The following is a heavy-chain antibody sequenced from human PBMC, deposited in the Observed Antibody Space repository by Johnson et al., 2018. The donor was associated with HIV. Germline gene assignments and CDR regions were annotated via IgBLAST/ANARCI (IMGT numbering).Heavy chain of an antibody. V-gene: IGHV3-33*08. CDR3: ARDPLLHGSTFDI. D-gene: IGHD3-10*01. J-gene: IGHJ3*02. Sequence: QVQLVESGGGVVQPGRSLRLSCAASGFTFSTYGMHWVRQAPGKGLEWVAVMWYDGSNKYYADSVKGRFTISRDNSKNTLYLQMNSLRVEDTAVYYCARDPLLHGSTFDIWGPGTMVTVSS. CDR2: MWYDGSNK. CDR1: GFTFSTYG.